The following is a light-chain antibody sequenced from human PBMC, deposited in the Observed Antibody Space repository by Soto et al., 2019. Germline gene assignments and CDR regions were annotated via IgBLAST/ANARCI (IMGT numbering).Light chain of an antibody. CDR3: QQRSKWPPKIT. V-gene: IGKV3-11*01. CDR1: QSINNN. J-gene: IGKJ5*01. CDR2: GAS. Sequence: ENVLTQSPATLSLSPGEGATLSCRASQSINNNVAWYQLKDGQVPRLLIYGASTRATDVPARFSGSGSGTDFTLTISSLEPEDFAVYYCQQRSKWPPKITFGQGTRLEIK.